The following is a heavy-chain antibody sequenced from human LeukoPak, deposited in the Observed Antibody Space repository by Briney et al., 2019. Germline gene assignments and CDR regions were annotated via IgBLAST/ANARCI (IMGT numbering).Heavy chain of an antibody. CDR3: AREGRKWELLSNWFDP. J-gene: IGHJ5*02. V-gene: IGHV3-30-3*01. D-gene: IGHD1-26*01. CDR1: GFTLSSYA. Sequence: GGSLSLSCAASGFTLSSYAMHWVRQAPGKGVEWVAVISYDGSNKYYADSVKSRFTISRDNSKNTLYLQMNSLRAEDTAVYYCAREGRKWELLSNWFDPWGQGTLVTVSS. CDR2: ISYDGSNK.